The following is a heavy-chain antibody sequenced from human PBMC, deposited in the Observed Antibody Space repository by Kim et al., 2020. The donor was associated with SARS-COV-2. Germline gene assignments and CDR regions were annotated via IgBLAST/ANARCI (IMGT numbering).Heavy chain of an antibody. CDR2: IYYSGRT. CDR1: GGSISSGDYY. V-gene: IGHV4-30-4*01. Sequence: SETLSLTCTVSGGSISSGDYYWSWIRQPPGKGLEWIGYIYYSGRTYYNPSLKSRVTISVDTSKNQFSLKMSSVTAADTAVYYWARETMVRAQYYYDYYGMDIWGQGTTVTVSS. CDR3: ARETMVRAQYYYDYYGMDI. J-gene: IGHJ6*02. D-gene: IGHD3-10*01.